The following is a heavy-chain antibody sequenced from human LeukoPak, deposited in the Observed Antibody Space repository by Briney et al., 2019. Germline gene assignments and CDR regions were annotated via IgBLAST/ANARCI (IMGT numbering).Heavy chain of an antibody. CDR1: GGSINIYY. V-gene: IGHV4-59*08. J-gene: IGHJ4*02. D-gene: IGHD3-10*01. CDR2: LYYSGNT. Sequence: PSETLSLTCTVSGGSINIYYWNWIRQPPGKGLEWIGYLYYSGNTNYDPSLKSRVAISVDTSKNQFSLKLSSVTAADTAVYYCARRGSGKYFDQWGQGTLVTVSS. CDR3: ARRGSGKYFDQ.